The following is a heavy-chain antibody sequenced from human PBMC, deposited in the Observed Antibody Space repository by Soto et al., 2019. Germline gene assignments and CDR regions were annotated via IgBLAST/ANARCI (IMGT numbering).Heavy chain of an antibody. CDR2: IYWDDDK. CDR1: GFSFSSIGEG. Sequence: QITLKESGPTLVKPTQTLTLTCTFPGFSFSSIGEGVGWIRQPPGKALERLALIYWDDDKRYSPSLKSRLTITKDTSKNQVVLTMTNMDPVDTATYYCVQSRCGGDCLQSYSSHSYYGLDVWGQGTTVTVSS. CDR3: VQSRCGGDCLQSYSSHSYYGLDV. V-gene: IGHV2-5*02. D-gene: IGHD2-21*02. J-gene: IGHJ6*02.